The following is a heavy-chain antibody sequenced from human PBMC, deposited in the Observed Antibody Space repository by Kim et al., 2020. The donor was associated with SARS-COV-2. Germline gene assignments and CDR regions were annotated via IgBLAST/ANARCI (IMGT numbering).Heavy chain of an antibody. D-gene: IGHD6-6*01. J-gene: IGHJ5*02. Sequence: SETLSLTCTVSGGSISSGGYYWSWIRQHPGKGLECIGYIYYSGSTYYNPSLKSRVTISVDTSKNQFSLKLSSVTAADTAVYYCARAPAMISSIAARTQLNWFDPWGQGTLVTVSS. V-gene: IGHV4-31*03. CDR3: ARAPAMISSIAARTQLNWFDP. CDR2: IYYSGST. CDR1: GGSISSGGYY.